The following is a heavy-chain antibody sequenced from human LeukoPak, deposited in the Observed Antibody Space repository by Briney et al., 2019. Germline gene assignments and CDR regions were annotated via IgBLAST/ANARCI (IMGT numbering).Heavy chain of an antibody. Sequence: GGSLRLSCAASGFTFSSYAIHWVRQAPGRGLEWVAVISYDGSNKYYADSVKGRFTISRDNSKNTLYLQMNSLRAEDTAVYYCAREGDTAMTAGYYYYMDVWGKGTTVTVSS. CDR2: ISYDGSNK. V-gene: IGHV3-30*04. J-gene: IGHJ6*03. CDR3: AREGDTAMTAGYYYYMDV. D-gene: IGHD5-18*01. CDR1: GFTFSSYA.